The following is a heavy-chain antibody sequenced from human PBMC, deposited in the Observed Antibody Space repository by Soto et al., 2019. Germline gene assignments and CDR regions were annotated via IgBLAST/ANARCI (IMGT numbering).Heavy chain of an antibody. D-gene: IGHD5-18*01. V-gene: IGHV4-30-2*01. CDR3: ARERGGYGLFDS. CDR2: IYPSGMP. Sequence: SETLSLTCTFSCGSIINAAYSWSWIRQPPGKGLEWIGYIYPSGMPFYNPSLRSRVTISIDRSNDQFSLNLKSVTAADTAVYYCARERGGYGLFDSWGQGTLVTVS. J-gene: IGHJ4*02. CDR1: CGSIINAAYS.